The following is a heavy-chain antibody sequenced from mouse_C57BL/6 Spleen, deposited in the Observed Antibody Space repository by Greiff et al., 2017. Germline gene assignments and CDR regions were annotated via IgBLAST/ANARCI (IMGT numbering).Heavy chain of an antibody. J-gene: IGHJ2*01. V-gene: IGHV1-42*01. CDR1: GYSFTGYY. Sequence: EVQLQQSGPELVKPGASVKISCKASGYSFTGYYMNWVKQSPEKSLEWIGEINPSTGGTTYNQKLKAKATLTVDKSSSTAYMQLKSPTAEDSAVYYCARAEDFAYWGQGTTLTGSS. CDR2: INPSTGGT. CDR3: ARAEDFAY.